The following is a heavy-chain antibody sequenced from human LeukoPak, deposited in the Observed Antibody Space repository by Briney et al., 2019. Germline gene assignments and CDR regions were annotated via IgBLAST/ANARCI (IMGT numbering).Heavy chain of an antibody. J-gene: IGHJ4*02. CDR3: ARGPPYYDNSGYYYDY. CDR1: GFTFSPYS. D-gene: IGHD3-22*01. CDR2: ISGSSLYI. Sequence: GGSLRLSCAASGFTFSPYSMNWVRQAPGKGLEWVSSISGSSLYIYYADSVKGRFTISRDNAKNSLYLQMNSLRAEDTAVYYCARGPPYYDNSGYYYDYWGQGTLVTVSS. V-gene: IGHV3-21*01.